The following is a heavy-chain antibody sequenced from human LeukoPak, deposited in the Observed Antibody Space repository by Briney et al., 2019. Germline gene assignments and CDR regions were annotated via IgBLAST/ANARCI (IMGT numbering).Heavy chain of an antibody. D-gene: IGHD3-16*01. CDR3: ARHYGP. CDR2: IYDSGST. CDR1: GGSISSYY. Sequence: SETLSLTCTVSGGSISSYYWSWIRQPPGKGLEWIGSIYDSGSTYYNPSLKSRVTISVDTSKNQFSLKLNSVTAADTAVYYCARHYGPWGQGTLVTVSS. J-gene: IGHJ5*02. V-gene: IGHV4-59*05.